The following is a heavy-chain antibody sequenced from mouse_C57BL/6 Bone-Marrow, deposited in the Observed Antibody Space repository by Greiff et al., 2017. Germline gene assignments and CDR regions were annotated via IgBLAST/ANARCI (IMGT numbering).Heavy chain of an antibody. CDR3: AKTAQVDFDY. CDR1: GYTFTSYW. D-gene: IGHD3-2*02. J-gene: IGHJ2*01. CDR2: IDPSDSYT. V-gene: IGHV1-69*01. Sequence: QVQLQPGAELVMPGASVKLSCKASGYTFTSYWMHWVKQRPGQGLEWIGEIDPSDSYTNYNQKFKGKSTLTVDKSSSTAYMQLSSLTSEDSAVYYCAKTAQVDFDYWGQGTTITVSA.